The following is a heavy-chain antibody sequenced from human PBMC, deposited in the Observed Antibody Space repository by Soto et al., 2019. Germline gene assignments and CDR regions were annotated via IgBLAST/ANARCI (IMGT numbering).Heavy chain of an antibody. Sequence: QVQLMESGGGVVQPGRSLRLSCAASGFTFSSYGMHWVRQAPGKGLEWVAVISYDGSNKYYADSVKGRFTISRDNSKNTLYLQMNSLRAEDTAVYYCANYPAGYSSSWYSQWGQGTLVTVSS. CDR1: GFTFSSYG. D-gene: IGHD6-13*01. CDR2: ISYDGSNK. CDR3: ANYPAGYSSSWYSQ. V-gene: IGHV3-30*18. J-gene: IGHJ4*02.